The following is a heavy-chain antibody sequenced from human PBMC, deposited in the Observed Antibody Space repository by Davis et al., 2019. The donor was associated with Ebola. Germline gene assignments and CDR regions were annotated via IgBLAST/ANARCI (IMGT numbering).Heavy chain of an antibody. J-gene: IGHJ4*02. D-gene: IGHD2-15*01. CDR1: GYTFTGYY. CDR3: ARDRVCSGATCYAYFDF. Sequence: ASSVTVSRMASGYTFTGYYIHWLRQAPGQGLECMGWINPNSGDTKYSQKFQGWVTMTRHTPISTAYMELNRLTSDDTAVYYCARDRVCSGATCYAYFDFWGQGTLVTVSS. CDR2: INPNSGDT. V-gene: IGHV1-2*04.